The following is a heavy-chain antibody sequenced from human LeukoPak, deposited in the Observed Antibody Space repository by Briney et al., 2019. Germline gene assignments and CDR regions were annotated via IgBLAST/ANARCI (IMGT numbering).Heavy chain of an antibody. J-gene: IGHJ4*02. CDR3: ARLDAAAGRYLQFFY. Sequence: SGTLSLTCTVSGGSISNYYWSWIRQSPEKGLEWIGYIHDSGSTNYNPSLKSRVTISVDTSKSQFSLKLSSVTAADTAVYYCARLDAAAGRYLQFFYWGQGTLVTVSS. CDR2: IHDSGST. V-gene: IGHV4-59*08. CDR1: GGSISNYY. D-gene: IGHD5-24*01.